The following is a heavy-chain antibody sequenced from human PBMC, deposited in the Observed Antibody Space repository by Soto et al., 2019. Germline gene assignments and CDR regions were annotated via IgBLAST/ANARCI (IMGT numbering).Heavy chain of an antibody. V-gene: IGHV1-46*04. J-gene: IGHJ4*02. CDR1: GYTFTSYY. CDR2: INPSGGST. D-gene: IGHD3-22*01. Sequence: QVQLVQSGAEVKKPGASVKVSCKASGYTFTSYYMHWVRQAPGQGLEWMGIINPSGGSTSYAQKLQGRVTMTRDTSTSTVYMELSSLRSEDSAVYYCARDYYDSSGYYYVSFDYWGQGTLVTVSS. CDR3: ARDYYDSSGYYYVSFDY.